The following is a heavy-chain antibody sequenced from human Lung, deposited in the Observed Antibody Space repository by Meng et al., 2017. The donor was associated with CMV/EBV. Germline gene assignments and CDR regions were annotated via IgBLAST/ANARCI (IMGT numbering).Heavy chain of an antibody. CDR1: GGTFSSYA. CDR3: ARGGYQLLVYYYYYGLDV. V-gene: IGHV1-69*05. J-gene: IGHJ6*02. CDR2: IIPIFGTA. Sequence: SVKVSCKASGGTFSSYAISWVRQAPGQGLEWMGGIIPIFGTANYAQKFQGRVTITTDESTSTAYMELSSLSSEDTAVYYCARGGYQLLVYYYYYGLDVWGQGTTVTVSS. D-gene: IGHD2-2*01.